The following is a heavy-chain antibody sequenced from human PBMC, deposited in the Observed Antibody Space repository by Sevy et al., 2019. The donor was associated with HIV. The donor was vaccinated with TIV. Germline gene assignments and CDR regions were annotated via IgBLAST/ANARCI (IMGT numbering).Heavy chain of an antibody. Sequence: GGSLRLSCAASGFTFGNAWMSWVRQAPGKGLEWVGRIKSKTDGGTTDYAAPVKGRFTISRDDSKNTLYLQMNSLKTEDTAVYYCTTEYYYDSSGYLTDYWGQGTLVTVSS. D-gene: IGHD3-22*01. J-gene: IGHJ4*02. CDR2: IKSKTDGGTT. CDR1: GFTFGNAW. CDR3: TTEYYYDSSGYLTDY. V-gene: IGHV3-15*01.